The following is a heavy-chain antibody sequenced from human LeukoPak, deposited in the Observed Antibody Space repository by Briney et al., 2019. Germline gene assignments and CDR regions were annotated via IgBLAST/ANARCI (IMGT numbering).Heavy chain of an antibody. J-gene: IGHJ4*02. Sequence: PSQTLSLTCTVSGGSISSGSYYWSWIRQPAGKGLEWIGRIYTSGSTNYNPSLKSRVTISVDTSKNQFSLKLSSVTAADTAVYYCATLSSGYTDAIDYWGQGTLVTVSS. CDR2: IYTSGST. CDR3: ATLSSGYTDAIDY. CDR1: GGSISSGSYY. D-gene: IGHD3-22*01. V-gene: IGHV4-61*02.